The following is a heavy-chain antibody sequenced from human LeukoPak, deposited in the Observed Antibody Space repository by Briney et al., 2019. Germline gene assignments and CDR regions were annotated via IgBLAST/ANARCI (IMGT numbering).Heavy chain of an antibody. CDR2: INPNSGGT. D-gene: IGHD3-3*01. Sequence: ASVKVSCKASGYTFTSYGISWVRQAPGQGLEWMGWINPNSGGTNYAQKFQGRVTMTRDTSISTAYMELSRPRSDDTAVYYCASTGSLLRFLEWLLDYWGQGTLVTVSS. V-gene: IGHV1-2*02. J-gene: IGHJ4*02. CDR1: GYTFTSYG. CDR3: ASTGSLLRFLEWLLDY.